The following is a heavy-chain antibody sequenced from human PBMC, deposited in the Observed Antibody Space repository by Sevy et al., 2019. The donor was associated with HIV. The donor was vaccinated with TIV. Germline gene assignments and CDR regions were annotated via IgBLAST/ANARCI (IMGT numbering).Heavy chain of an antibody. D-gene: IGHD2-2*03. CDR3: AREVVDIVVVPAARGRNWFDP. Sequence: ASVKVSCKASGYTFTGYYMHWVRQAPGQGREWMGWINPKSGGTNYGQKFQGRVTMTRETSISTAYMEVSRLRSDDTAVYYCAREVVDIVVVPAARGRNWFDPWGQGTLVTVSS. CDR1: GYTFTGYY. V-gene: IGHV1-2*02. CDR2: INPKSGGT. J-gene: IGHJ5*02.